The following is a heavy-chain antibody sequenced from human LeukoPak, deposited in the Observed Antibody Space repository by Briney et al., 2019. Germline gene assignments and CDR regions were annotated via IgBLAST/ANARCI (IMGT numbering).Heavy chain of an antibody. V-gene: IGHV3-21*01. CDR3: AQGGAEDYFDY. CDR1: GFTFSSYS. J-gene: IGHJ4*02. D-gene: IGHD3-16*01. CDR2: ISSSSSYI. Sequence: GGSLRLSCAASGFTFSSYSMNWVRQAPGKGLEWVSSISSSSSYINYADSVKGRFTISRDNAKNSLYLQMNSLRAEDTAVYYCAQGGAEDYFDYWGQGTLVTVSS.